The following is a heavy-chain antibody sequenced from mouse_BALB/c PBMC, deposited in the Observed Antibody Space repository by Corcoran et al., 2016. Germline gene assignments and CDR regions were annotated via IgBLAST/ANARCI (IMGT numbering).Heavy chain of an antibody. J-gene: IGHJ4*01. D-gene: IGHD3-1*01. CDR2: INPYNDGT. Sequence: DVQLQQSGPELVKPGASVKMFCKASGYTLTSHVMHWVKQKPGQGLEGIGYINPYNDGTKYNEKFKGKATLTADKSSSTAYMELSSLTSEDSAVDYCARGYVDAMDYWGQGTSVTVSS. CDR3: ARGYVDAMDY. CDR1: GYTLTSHV. V-gene: IGHV1S136*01.